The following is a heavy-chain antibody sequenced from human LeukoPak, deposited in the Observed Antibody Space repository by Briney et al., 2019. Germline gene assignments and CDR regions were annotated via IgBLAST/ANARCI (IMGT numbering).Heavy chain of an antibody. J-gene: IGHJ5*02. CDR3: ARVETEGNWFDP. Sequence: SGGSLRLSCAASGFTLEEYGMSWARQAPGKGLEWGSGINWDGGSKGYADSVKGRFNISRDNAKNSLNLQMNSLRAEDTALYYCARVETEGNWFDPWGQGTLVTVSS. CDR1: GFTLEEYG. V-gene: IGHV3-20*04. CDR2: INWDGGSK.